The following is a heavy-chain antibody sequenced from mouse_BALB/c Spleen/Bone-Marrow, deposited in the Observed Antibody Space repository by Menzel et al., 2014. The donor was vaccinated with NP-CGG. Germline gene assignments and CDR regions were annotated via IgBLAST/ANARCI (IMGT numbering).Heavy chain of an antibody. V-gene: IGHV5-6*01. CDR3: ARQGNDYAAWFAY. CDR2: ISSGGGYT. CDR1: GFTFSSYG. J-gene: IGHJ3*01. D-gene: IGHD2-4*01. Sequence: EVQRVESGGDLVKPGGSLKLSCAASGFTFSSYGMSWVRQTPDKRLEWVATISSGGGYTYYPDSVKGRFTISRDNAKNTLYLQMSSLKSEDTAMYYCARQGNDYAAWFAYGGQGTLVTVSA.